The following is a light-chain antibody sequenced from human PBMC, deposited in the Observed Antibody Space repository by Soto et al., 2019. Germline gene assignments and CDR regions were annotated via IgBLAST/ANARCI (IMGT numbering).Light chain of an antibody. J-gene: IGLJ1*01. CDR1: SSNIGINP. Sequence: QSVLTQPASASGTPGQRVTISCSGGSSNIGINPVAWYQQLPGMAPKLLIYDNKKRPSGVADRFSGSRSGTSASLAISGLQSEDEADSFCGAWEASLIGYVFGIGTKVTVL. V-gene: IGLV1-44*01. CDR3: GAWEASLIGYV. CDR2: DNK.